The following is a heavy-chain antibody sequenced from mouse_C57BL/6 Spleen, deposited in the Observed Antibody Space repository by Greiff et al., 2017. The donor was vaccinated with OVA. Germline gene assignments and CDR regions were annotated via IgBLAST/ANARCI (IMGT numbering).Heavy chain of an antibody. CDR3: ARSEAYYYGSSGCFDV. D-gene: IGHD1-1*01. CDR2: IYPGDGDT. CDR1: GYAFSSYW. Sequence: QVQLQQSRAELVKPGASVKISCKASGYAFSSYWMNWVKQRPGKGLEWIGQIYPGDGDTNYNGKFKGKATLTADKSSSTAYMQLSSLTSEDSAVYFCARSEAYYYGSSGCFDVWGTGTTVTVSS. J-gene: IGHJ1*03. V-gene: IGHV1-80*01.